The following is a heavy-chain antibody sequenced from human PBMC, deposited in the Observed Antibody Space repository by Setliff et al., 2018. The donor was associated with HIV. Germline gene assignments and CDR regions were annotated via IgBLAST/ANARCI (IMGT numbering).Heavy chain of an antibody. CDR2: IYHSGST. V-gene: IGHV4-30-2*01. J-gene: IGHJ6*04. Sequence: PSETLSLTCAVSGGSISSGGYSWSWIRQPPGKGLEWIGYIYHSGSTYQNPSLKSRVTIPVDTSKNQFSLELSSVTAADTAVYYCARLRYGSGIPLDVWGTGISVTVSS. CDR1: GGSISSGGYS. CDR3: ARLRYGSGIPLDV. D-gene: IGHD3-10*01.